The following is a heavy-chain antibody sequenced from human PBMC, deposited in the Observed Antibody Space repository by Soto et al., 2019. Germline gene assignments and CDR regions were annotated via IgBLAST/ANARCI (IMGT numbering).Heavy chain of an antibody. CDR1: GDTFNNYA. V-gene: IGHV1-69*01. J-gene: IGHJ4*02. Sequence: QVQLVQSGAEVKKRGSSVKVSCKASGDTFNNYAVTWVRQAPGQGLEWMGGIIPILGTPNYAQRFQGRVTITADESTSTVYMELSSLRSEDTAVYYCASSYGTSWYGDYWGQGTLVTVSS. D-gene: IGHD6-13*01. CDR2: IIPILGTP. CDR3: ASSYGTSWYGDY.